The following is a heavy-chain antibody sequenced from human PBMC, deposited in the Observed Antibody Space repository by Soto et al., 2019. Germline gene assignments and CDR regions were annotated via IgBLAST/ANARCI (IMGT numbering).Heavy chain of an antibody. V-gene: IGHV3-48*03. Sequence: GGSLRLSCAASGFTFSSSEMYWVRQAPGKVLEWISYIHPGGQTIFYAESVKGRFTISRDNAKHSVYLQMNSLRAEDTAVYYCARRGSRWGRGTKVTVSS. CDR1: GFTFSSSE. D-gene: IGHD2-15*01. CDR2: IHPGGQTI. J-gene: IGHJ3*01. CDR3: ARRGSR.